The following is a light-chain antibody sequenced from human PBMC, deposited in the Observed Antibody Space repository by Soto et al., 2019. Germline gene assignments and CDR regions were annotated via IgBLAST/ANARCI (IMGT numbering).Light chain of an antibody. J-gene: IGKJ1*01. CDR3: QHYNSYSEA. Sequence: DIQMTQSPSTLSGSVGDRVTITCRASQTISSWLAWYQQKPGKAPKLLIYKASTLKSGVPSRFSGSGYGTEFTLTISSLHPDDFATYYCQHYNSYSEAFGQGTKV. V-gene: IGKV1-5*03. CDR2: KAS. CDR1: QTISSW.